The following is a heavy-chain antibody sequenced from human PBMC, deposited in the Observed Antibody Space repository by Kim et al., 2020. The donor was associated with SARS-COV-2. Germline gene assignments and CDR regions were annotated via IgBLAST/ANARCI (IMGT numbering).Heavy chain of an antibody. Sequence: KSRVTISVDTSKNQFSLKLSSVTAADTAVYYCARGRGQQLPGPYYYGMDVWGQGTTVTVSS. D-gene: IGHD6-13*01. J-gene: IGHJ6*02. V-gene: IGHV4-31*02. CDR3: ARGRGQQLPGPYYYGMDV.